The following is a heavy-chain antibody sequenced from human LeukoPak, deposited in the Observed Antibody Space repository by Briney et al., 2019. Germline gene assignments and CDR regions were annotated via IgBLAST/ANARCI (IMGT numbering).Heavy chain of an antibody. J-gene: IGHJ5*02. CDR3: ARFGDGNWFDP. D-gene: IGHD3-16*01. CDR2: IAAYNSNT. V-gene: IGHV1-18*01. CDR1: GYTFSSYA. Sequence: ASVKVSCKASGYTFSSYAYIWVRQAPGQPLEWMGWIAAYNSNTDYAQKPQGRVTMTTDTSTSTAYMELRSLRSDDTAVYYCARFGDGNWFDPWGQGTLVTVSS.